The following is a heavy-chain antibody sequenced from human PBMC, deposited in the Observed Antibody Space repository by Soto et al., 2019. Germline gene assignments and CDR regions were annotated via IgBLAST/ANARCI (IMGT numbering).Heavy chain of an antibody. V-gene: IGHV3-23*01. Sequence: EVQLLESGGGLVQPGGSLRLSWAASGFTFSSYAMSWVRQAPGKGLEWVSAISGSGGSTYYADSVKGRFTISRDNSKNTLYLQMNSLRAEETAVYYCAKVRGSGSYYNWGQGTLVTVSS. CDR3: AKVRGSGSYYN. J-gene: IGHJ4*02. D-gene: IGHD3-10*01. CDR1: GFTFSSYA. CDR2: ISGSGGST.